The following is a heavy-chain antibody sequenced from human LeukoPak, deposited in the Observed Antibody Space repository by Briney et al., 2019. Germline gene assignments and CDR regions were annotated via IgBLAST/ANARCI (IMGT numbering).Heavy chain of an antibody. D-gene: IGHD1-26*01. CDR2: ISSSGSTI. V-gene: IGHV3-48*04. Sequence: GGSLRLSCAASGFTFSTYNMNWVRQAPGKGLEWVSYISSSGSTIYYADSVKGRFTISRDNAKNSLYLQMNSLRAEDTAVYYCARDLLVGAHFDYWGQGTLVTVSS. CDR1: GFTFSTYN. CDR3: ARDLLVGAHFDY. J-gene: IGHJ4*02.